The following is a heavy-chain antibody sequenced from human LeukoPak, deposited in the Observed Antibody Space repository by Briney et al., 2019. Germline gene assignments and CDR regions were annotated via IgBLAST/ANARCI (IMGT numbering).Heavy chain of an antibody. CDR1: GGTFSSYA. Sequence: ASVKVSCKASGGTFSSYAICWVRQAPGQGLEWMGGIIPIFGTANYAQKFQGRVTITADESTSTAYMELSSLRSEDTAVYYCASNGPSSGYYYVGGYWGQGTLVTVSS. CDR2: IIPIFGTA. V-gene: IGHV1-69*13. J-gene: IGHJ4*02. D-gene: IGHD3-22*01. CDR3: ASNGPSSGYYYVGGY.